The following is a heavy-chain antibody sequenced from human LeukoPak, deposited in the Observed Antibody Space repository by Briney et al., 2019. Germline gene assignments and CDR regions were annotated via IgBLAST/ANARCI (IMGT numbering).Heavy chain of an antibody. CDR3: AKDRWELPVY. D-gene: IGHD1-26*01. CDR2: ISWDGGGT. Sequence: GGSLRLSCAASGFTFDDYAMHWVRQAPGKGLEWVSLISWDGGGTYYADSVKGRFTISRDNSKNTLYLQMNSLRAEDTAVYYCAKDRWELPVYWGQGTLVTVSS. J-gene: IGHJ4*02. V-gene: IGHV3-43D*03. CDR1: GFTFDDYA.